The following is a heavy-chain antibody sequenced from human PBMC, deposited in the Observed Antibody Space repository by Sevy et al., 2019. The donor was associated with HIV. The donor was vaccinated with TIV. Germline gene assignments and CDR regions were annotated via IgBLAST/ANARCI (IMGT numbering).Heavy chain of an antibody. J-gene: IGHJ4*02. Sequence: GGSLRLSCAASGFTFSSYWMSWVRQAPGKGLEWVANIKQDGSEKYYVDSVKGRFTISRDNAKNSLYLQMNSLRAEDTAVYYCARGLTYYGSSGYVYWGQGTLVTVSS. D-gene: IGHD3-22*01. V-gene: IGHV3-7*04. CDR1: GFTFSSYW. CDR2: IKQDGSEK. CDR3: ARGLTYYGSSGYVY.